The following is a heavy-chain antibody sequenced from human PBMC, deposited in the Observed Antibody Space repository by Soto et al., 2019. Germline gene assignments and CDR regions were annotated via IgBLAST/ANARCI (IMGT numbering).Heavy chain of an antibody. Sequence: VGCQGAGGAFSTRSRRSPQHYPGQGLEWMGGIIPIFGTANYAQKFQGRVTITADESTSTAYMELSSLRAEDTAVYYCARIRLLYYSYTDVWGEGPTGTVSS. V-gene: IGHV1-69*01. CDR1: GGAFSTRS. CDR3: ARIRLLYYSYTDV. CDR2: IIPIFGTA. J-gene: IGHJ6*03. D-gene: IGHD2-21*01.